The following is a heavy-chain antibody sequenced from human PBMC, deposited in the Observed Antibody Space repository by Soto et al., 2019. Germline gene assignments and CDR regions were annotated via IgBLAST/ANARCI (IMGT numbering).Heavy chain of an antibody. J-gene: IGHJ4*02. CDR3: ARLGFVGEGDF. Sequence: EVHLLESGGGLMRPGGSLTLSCGTSGFTFSRYWIHWVRQAPGEGLVWVSRISGDGVHTDYAESVKGRFTVSRDIAKSTGYLQMNNLRAEDTAIYYCARLGFVGEGDFWGQGILVTVSS. V-gene: IGHV3-74*02. CDR1: GFTFSRYW. CDR2: ISGDGVHT. D-gene: IGHD3-16*01.